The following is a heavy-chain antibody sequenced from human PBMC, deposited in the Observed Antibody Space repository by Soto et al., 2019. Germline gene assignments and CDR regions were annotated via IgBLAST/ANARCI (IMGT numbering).Heavy chain of an antibody. D-gene: IGHD1-20*01. CDR3: ARGLYYNWSLPGRYYGMDV. J-gene: IGHJ6*02. Sequence: PSETLSLTCAVHGGSFSGYYWSWIRQPPGKGLEWIGEINHSGSTNYNPSLKSRVTISVDTSKNQFSLKLSSVTAADTAVYYCARGLYYNWSLPGRYYGMDVWGQGTTVTASS. V-gene: IGHV4-34*01. CDR2: INHSGST. CDR1: GGSFSGYY.